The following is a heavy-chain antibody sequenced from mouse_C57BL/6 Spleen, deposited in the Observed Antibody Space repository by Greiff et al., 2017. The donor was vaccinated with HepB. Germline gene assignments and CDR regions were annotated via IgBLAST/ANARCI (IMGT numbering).Heavy chain of an antibody. V-gene: IGHV1-82*01. Sequence: VQLQQSGPELVKPGASVKISCKASGYAFSSSWMNWVKQRPGKGLEWIGRIYPGDGDTNYNGKFKGKATLTADKSSSTAYMQLSSLTSEDSAVYFCARKGYYVEWFAYWGQGTLVTVSA. CDR1: GYAFSSSW. CDR3: ARKGYYVEWFAY. J-gene: IGHJ3*01. CDR2: IYPGDGDT. D-gene: IGHD2-3*01.